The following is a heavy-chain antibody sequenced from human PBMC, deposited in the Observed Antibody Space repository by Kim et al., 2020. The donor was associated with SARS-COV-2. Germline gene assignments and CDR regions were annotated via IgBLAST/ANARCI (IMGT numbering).Heavy chain of an antibody. J-gene: IGHJ4*02. Sequence: YAQKFQGRVTMTEDTSTDTAYMELSNLRSEDTAVYYCATVVANPRDGYNYWGQGTLVTVSS. CDR3: ATVVANPRDGYNY. D-gene: IGHD5-12*01. V-gene: IGHV1-24*01.